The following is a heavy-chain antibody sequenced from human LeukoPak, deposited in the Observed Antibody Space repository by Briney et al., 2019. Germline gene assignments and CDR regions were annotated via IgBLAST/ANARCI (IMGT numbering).Heavy chain of an antibody. V-gene: IGHV3-23*01. D-gene: IGHD4/OR15-4a*01. J-gene: IGHJ4*02. Sequence: GGSLRLSCAASGFNFNKHAMSWVRQTPGKGLEWVSHVSGSGVNTHFADSVKGWFTISRDNAKNTLYLEMNSLRVEDTAVYYCAKGGLGAGKRVPFDYWGQGTLVTVSS. CDR3: AKGGLGAGKRVPFDY. CDR2: VSGSGVNT. CDR1: GFNFNKHA.